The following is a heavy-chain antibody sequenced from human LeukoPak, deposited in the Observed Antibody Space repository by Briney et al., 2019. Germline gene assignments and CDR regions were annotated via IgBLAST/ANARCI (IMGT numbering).Heavy chain of an antibody. CDR3: AIGPMVRGD. Sequence: PGGSLRLSCAASGFTFSSYAMSWVRQAPGKGLEWVSVIYSGGYTYYADSVKGRFTISRDNSKNTLYLQMNSLRAEDTAVYYCAIGPMVRGDWGQGTLVTVSS. V-gene: IGHV3-66*01. CDR2: IYSGGYT. J-gene: IGHJ4*02. CDR1: GFTFSSYA. D-gene: IGHD3-10*01.